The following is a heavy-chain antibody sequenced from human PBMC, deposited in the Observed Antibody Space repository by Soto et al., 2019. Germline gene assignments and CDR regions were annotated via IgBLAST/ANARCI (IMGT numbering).Heavy chain of an antibody. V-gene: IGHV3-23*01. J-gene: IGHJ4*02. CDR1: GFTFSSYA. CDR3: AKEFPGIAVVRPLHYYFDY. CDR2: ISGSGGST. D-gene: IGHD6-19*01. Sequence: GGSLRLSCAASGFTFSSYAMSWVRQAPGKGLEWVSAISGSGGSTYYADSVKGRFTISRDNSKNTLYLQMNSLRAEDTAVYYCAKEFPGIAVVRPLHYYFDYWGQGTLVTVSS.